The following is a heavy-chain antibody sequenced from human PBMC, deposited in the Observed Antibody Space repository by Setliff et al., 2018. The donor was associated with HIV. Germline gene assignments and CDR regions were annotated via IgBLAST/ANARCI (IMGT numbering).Heavy chain of an antibody. V-gene: IGHV4-34*12. Sequence: SETLSLTCAVYGASFSGYYWSWIRQPPGKGLEWIGSIFHSGTTHYNPSLKSRVTISIDTSKNQFSLNLSSVTAADTAVYYCASPTAIPHWGQGTLVTVSS. D-gene: IGHD2-21*02. CDR1: GASFSGYY. J-gene: IGHJ4*02. CDR3: ASPTAIPH. CDR2: IFHSGTT.